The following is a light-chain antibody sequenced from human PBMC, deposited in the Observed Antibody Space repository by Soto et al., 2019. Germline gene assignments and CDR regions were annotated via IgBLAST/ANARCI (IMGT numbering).Light chain of an antibody. J-gene: IGLJ1*01. Sequence: QSVLTQAPSASETPGQRVTISCSGGSSNIGRNTVNWYQQLPGTAPKLLIYSNNRRPSGVPDRFSGSKSGTSASLAISGLQSEDEADYYCAAWDDSLTDYDFGTGTKVTVL. CDR3: AAWDDSLTDYD. CDR1: SSNIGRNT. V-gene: IGLV1-44*01. CDR2: SNN.